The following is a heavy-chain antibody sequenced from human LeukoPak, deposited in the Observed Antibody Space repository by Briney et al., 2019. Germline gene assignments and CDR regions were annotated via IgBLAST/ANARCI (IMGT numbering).Heavy chain of an antibody. D-gene: IGHD2-2*03. CDR1: GGSISSYY. Sequence: SSETLSLTCTVSGGSISSYYWSXXRXXXXXXXXXXXXXXXXXSTNYNPSLKSRVTISVDTSKNQFSLKLSSVTAADTAVYYCARAYGYCSSTSCLYYYYGMDVWGQGTTVTVSS. J-gene: IGHJ6*02. V-gene: IGHV4-59*01. CDR3: ARAYGYCSSTSCLYYYYGMDV. CDR2: XXXXXST.